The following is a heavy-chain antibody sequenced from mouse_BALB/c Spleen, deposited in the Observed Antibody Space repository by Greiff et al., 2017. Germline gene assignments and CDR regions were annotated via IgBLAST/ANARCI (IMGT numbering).Heavy chain of an antibody. Sequence: QVQLQQSGAELVRPGASVKLSCKASGYTFTSYWINWVKQRPGQGLEWIGNIYPSDSYTNYNQKFKDKATLTVDKSSSTAYMQLSSPTSEDSAVYYCTRWGGVDYWGQGTSVTVSS. CDR2: IYPSDSYT. CDR3: TRWGGVDY. V-gene: IGHV1-69*02. J-gene: IGHJ4*01. CDR1: GYTFTSYW.